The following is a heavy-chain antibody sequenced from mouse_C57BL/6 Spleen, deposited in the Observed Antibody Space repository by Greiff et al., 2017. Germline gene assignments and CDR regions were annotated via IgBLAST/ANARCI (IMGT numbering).Heavy chain of an antibody. CDR1: GFNIKDYY. CDR2: FYPEGGDT. Sequence: EVQLQQSGAELVRPGASVKLSCTASGFNIKDYYMHWVKQRPEQGLEWIGRFYPEGGDTEYAPKFQGKATLTADTSSNTAYMELSSLTSEDTAVYYCTKLLPNYYAMDYWGQGTSVTVSS. D-gene: IGHD1-1*01. CDR3: TKLLPNYYAMDY. J-gene: IGHJ4*01. V-gene: IGHV14-1*01.